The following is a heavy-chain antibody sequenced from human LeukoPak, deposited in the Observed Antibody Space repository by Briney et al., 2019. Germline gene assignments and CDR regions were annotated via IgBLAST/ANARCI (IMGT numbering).Heavy chain of an antibody. D-gene: IGHD2-15*01. Sequence: PGGSLRLSCAASGFTFSSYSMNRVRQAPGKGLEWVSYISSSSSTIYYADSVKGRFTISRDNAKNSLYLQMNSLRDEDTAVYYCARGVVVVAAREFDYWGQGTLVTVSS. CDR2: ISSSSSTI. CDR3: ARGVVVVAAREFDY. J-gene: IGHJ4*02. V-gene: IGHV3-48*02. CDR1: GFTFSSYS.